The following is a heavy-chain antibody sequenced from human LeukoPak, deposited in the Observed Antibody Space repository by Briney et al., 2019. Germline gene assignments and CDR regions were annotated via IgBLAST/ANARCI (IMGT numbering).Heavy chain of an antibody. V-gene: IGHV1-18*01. J-gene: IGHJ4*02. CDR2: TSAYNGNT. Sequence: SVKVSCKASGYTFTSYGISWVRQAPGQGLEWMGWTSAYNGNTNYAQKLQGRVTITTDTSTSTAYMELRSLRSDDTAVYYCVRVRRITIFGVVIEGFADYWGQGTLVTVSS. CDR1: GYTFTSYG. CDR3: VRVRRITIFGVVIEGFADY. D-gene: IGHD3-3*01.